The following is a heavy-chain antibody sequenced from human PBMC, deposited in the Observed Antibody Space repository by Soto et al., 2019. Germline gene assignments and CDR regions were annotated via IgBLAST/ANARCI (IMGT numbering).Heavy chain of an antibody. CDR3: ASPIGGSYDAFDI. V-gene: IGHV5-51*01. CDR2: IYPGDSEI. D-gene: IGHD1-26*01. J-gene: IGHJ3*02. Sequence: PGESLKISCKGSGYSFTSYWIAWVRQMPGKGLEWMGIIYPGDSEIRYSPSFQGQVTMSVDKSINTAYLQWGSLKASDTAFYYCASPIGGSYDAFDIWGEGTMVTVSS. CDR1: GYSFTSYW.